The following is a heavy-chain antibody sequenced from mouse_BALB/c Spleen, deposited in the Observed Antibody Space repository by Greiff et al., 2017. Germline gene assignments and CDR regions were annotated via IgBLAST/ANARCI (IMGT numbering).Heavy chain of an antibody. CDR3: NGDYYVWFAY. J-gene: IGHJ3*01. Sequence: VQLQQSGAELVRSGASVKLSCTASGFNIKDYYMHWVKQRPEQGLEWIGWIDPENGDTEYAPKFQGKATMTADTSSNTAYLQLSSLTSEDTAVYYGNGDYYVWFAYWGQGTLVTVSA. D-gene: IGHD1-1*01. V-gene: IGHV14-4*02. CDR1: GFNIKDYY. CDR2: IDPENGDT.